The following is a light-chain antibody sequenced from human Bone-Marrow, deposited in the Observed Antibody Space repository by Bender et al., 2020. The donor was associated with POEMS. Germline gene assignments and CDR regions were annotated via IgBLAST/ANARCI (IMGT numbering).Light chain of an antibody. CDR1: SNDIGGYKY. CDR2: DVD. J-gene: IGLJ3*02. Sequence: QAALTQPASVSGSPGQSITISCTGTSNDIGGYKYVSWYVQHPGKAPKLIIFDVDHRPSGVSLRFSGSKSGNTASLTISGLQAEDEGDYYCNSYTSISTWVFGGGTRLTVL. V-gene: IGLV2-14*01. CDR3: NSYTSISTWV.